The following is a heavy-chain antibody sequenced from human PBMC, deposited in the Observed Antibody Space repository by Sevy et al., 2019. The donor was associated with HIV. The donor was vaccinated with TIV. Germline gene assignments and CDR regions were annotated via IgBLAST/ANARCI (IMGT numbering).Heavy chain of an antibody. CDR2: FDHDDGET. V-gene: IGHV1-24*01. J-gene: IGHJ4*02. CDR3: ATAREYYSDNSGYLDY. CDR1: GYTLSELS. Sequence: ASVKVSCKVSGYTLSELSMHWVRQPPGKGLEWMGRFDHDDGETIYAQRFQGRVTMTEDTSADTAYMELSSLRSEDTAMYYCATAREYYSDNSGYLDYWGQGTPVTVSS. D-gene: IGHD3-22*01.